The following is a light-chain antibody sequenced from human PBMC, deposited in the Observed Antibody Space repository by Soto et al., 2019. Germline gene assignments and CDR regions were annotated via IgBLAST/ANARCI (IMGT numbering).Light chain of an antibody. Sequence: QSALTQPASVSGSPGQSITMSCTGSSSDFGDDKYVTWYQQQPGKGPNLLIYGVSKRPSGVSNRFSGSKSGNTASLTISGLHVEDEADYICGSVTTNRIWVFGGGTKLTVL. CDR1: SSDFGDDKY. V-gene: IGLV2-14*01. CDR3: GSVTTNRIWV. CDR2: GVS. J-gene: IGLJ3*02.